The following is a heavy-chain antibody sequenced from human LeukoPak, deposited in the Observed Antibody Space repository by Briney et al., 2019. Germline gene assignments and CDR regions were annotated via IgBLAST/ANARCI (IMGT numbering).Heavy chain of an antibody. V-gene: IGHV3-11*01. CDR1: GFTFSDYF. CDR2: ISGTASAI. J-gene: IGHJ4*02. D-gene: IGHD3-16*02. Sequence: KPGGSLRLSCAASGFTFSDYFMSWIRQAPGKGLESVSYISGTASAIYYADSVKGRVTISRDNAKNSLYLQMNTLRAEDTAVYYCARTADDYVWGSYRYYFDNWGQGALVTVSS. CDR3: ARTADDYVWGSYRYYFDN.